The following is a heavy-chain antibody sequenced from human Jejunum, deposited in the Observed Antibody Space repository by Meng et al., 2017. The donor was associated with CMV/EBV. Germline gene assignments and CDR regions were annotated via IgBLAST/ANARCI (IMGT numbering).Heavy chain of an antibody. J-gene: IGHJ4*02. CDR3: ARVHQQLVRGYFDS. D-gene: IGHD6-13*01. CDR2: IIPSLKIA. CDR1: TFTTDS. Sequence: TFTTDSGGWGRQAPGQGLEWMGGIIPSLKIANYAQKFRGRVTITADNADKSTSTAYMELSSLRSEDTAGYYCARVHQQLVRGYFDSWGQGTLVTVSS. V-gene: IGHV1-69*10.